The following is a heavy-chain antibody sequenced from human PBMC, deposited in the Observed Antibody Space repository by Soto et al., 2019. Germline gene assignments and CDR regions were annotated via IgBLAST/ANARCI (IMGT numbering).Heavy chain of an antibody. J-gene: IGHJ6*02. V-gene: IGHV3-7*03. CDR2: IKQDGSEK. D-gene: IGHD2-8*01. CDR1: GFTFSSYW. CDR3: AREGCTNGVCYYYGMDV. Sequence: PGGSLRLSCAASGFTFSSYWMSWVRQAPGKGLEWVANIKQDGSEKYYVDSVKGRFTISRDNAKNSLYLQMNSLRAEDTAVYYCAREGCTNGVCYYYGMDVWRQGTTVTVSS.